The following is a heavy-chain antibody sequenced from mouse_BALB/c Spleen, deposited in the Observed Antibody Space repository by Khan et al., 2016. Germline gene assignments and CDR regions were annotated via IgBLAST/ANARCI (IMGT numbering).Heavy chain of an antibody. J-gene: IGHJ1*01. V-gene: IGHV9-3-1*01. CDR3: ATDRYYYDSSRYVYV. Sequence: QIQLVQSGPELKKPGKTVKISCKASGYTFTNYGMNWVKQAPGKGLKWMGWINTYSGESTYADDFKGRFVFSLETSANTAYLQINNRKNEDTATYFCATDRYYYDSSRYVYVWVAGTTVTVSS. CDR1: GYTFTNYG. D-gene: IGHD1-1*01. CDR2: INTYSGES.